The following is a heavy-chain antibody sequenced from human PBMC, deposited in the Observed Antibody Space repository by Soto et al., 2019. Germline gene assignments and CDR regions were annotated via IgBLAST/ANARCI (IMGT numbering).Heavy chain of an antibody. V-gene: IGHV4-31*03. CDR2: IYYSGST. J-gene: IGHJ3*02. Sequence: PSETLSLTCTVSGGSISSGGYYWSWIRQHPGKGLEWIGYIYYSGSTYYNPSLKSRVTISVDTSKNQFSLKLSSVTAADTAVYYCARYVLVERAREPLATPQTIIAVADAFDIWGQGTMVTVSS. CDR1: GGSISSGGYY. D-gene: IGHD6-19*01. CDR3: ARYVLVERAREPLATPQTIIAVADAFDI.